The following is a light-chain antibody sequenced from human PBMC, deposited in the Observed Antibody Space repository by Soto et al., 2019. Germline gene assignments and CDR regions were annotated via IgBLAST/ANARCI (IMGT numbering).Light chain of an antibody. CDR1: QSISSW. Sequence: DIQITQSPCTRSASVGERVTITCRASQSISSWLAWYQQKPGKAPKLLIYKASSLESGVPSRFSGSGSGTEFTLTISSLQPDDFATYYCQQYNSYSWTCGQGTKVDIK. J-gene: IGKJ1*01. CDR2: KAS. CDR3: QQYNSYSWT. V-gene: IGKV1-5*03.